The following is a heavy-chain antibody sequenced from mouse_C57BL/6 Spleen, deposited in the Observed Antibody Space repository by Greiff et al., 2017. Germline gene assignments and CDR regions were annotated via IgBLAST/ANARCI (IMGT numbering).Heavy chain of an antibody. CDR1: GYTFTSYW. CDR3: ARSRSNYAMDY. V-gene: IGHV1-61*01. Sequence: VQLQQPGAELVRPGSSVKLSCKASGYTFTSYWLDWVKQRPGQGLEWIGNIYPSDSETHYNQKFKDKATLTVDKSSSTAYMQLNSLTSEDSAVYFCARSRSNYAMDYWGQGTSVTVSS. J-gene: IGHJ4*01. D-gene: IGHD5-1*01. CDR2: IYPSDSET.